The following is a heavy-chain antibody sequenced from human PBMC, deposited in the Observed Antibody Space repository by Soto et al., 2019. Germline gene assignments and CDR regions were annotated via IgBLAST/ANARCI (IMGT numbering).Heavy chain of an antibody. J-gene: IGHJ4*02. CDR3: TTDRAHVLTGYPS. Sequence: PGGSLRLSCAASGFTFSNAWMSWVRQAPGKGLEWVGRIKSKTDGGTTDYAAPVKGRFTISRDDSKNTLYLQMNSLKTEDTAVYYCTTDRAHVLTGYPSGGQGTLVTVSS. CDR1: GFTFSNAW. V-gene: IGHV3-15*01. CDR2: IKSKTDGGTT. D-gene: IGHD3-9*01.